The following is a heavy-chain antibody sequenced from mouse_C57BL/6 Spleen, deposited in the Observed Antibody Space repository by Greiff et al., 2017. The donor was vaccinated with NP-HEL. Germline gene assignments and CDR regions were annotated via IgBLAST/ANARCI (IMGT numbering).Heavy chain of an antibody. V-gene: IGHV3-6*01. Sequence: EVQLQESGPGLVKPSQSLSLTCSVTGYSITSGYYWNWIRQFPGNKLEWMGYISYDGSNNYNPSLKNRISITRDTSKNQFFLKLNSVTTEDTATYYCASHWEGYAMDYWGQGTSVTVSS. D-gene: IGHD4-1*01. CDR3: ASHWEGYAMDY. CDR1: GYSITSGYY. CDR2: ISYDGSN. J-gene: IGHJ4*01.